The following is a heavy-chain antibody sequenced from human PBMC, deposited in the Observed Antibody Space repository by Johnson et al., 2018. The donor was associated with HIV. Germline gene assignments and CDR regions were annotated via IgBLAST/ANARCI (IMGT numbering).Heavy chain of an antibody. V-gene: IGHV3-30-3*01. CDR2: ISYDGSNK. Sequence: QAQLVESGGGVVQPGRSLRLSCAASGFTFNNFAMHWVRQAPGKGLEWVAVISYDGSNKAFADSLKGRFTISRDNSKNTVYLQMNSLRVEDSAVYYCARACSDGSCYTTRWAFDIWGQGTLVTVSS. J-gene: IGHJ3*02. CDR1: GFTFNNFA. D-gene: IGHD2-15*01. CDR3: ARACSDGSCYTTRWAFDI.